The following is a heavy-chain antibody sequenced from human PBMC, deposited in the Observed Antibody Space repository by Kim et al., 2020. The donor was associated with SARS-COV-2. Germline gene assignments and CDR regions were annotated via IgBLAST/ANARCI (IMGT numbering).Heavy chain of an antibody. D-gene: IGHD3-10*01. J-gene: IGHJ4*02. CDR3: ARDRPLLWFGESQYYFDY. Sequence: RRRVTISVDTSKNQFSLKLSSLTAADTAVYYCARDRPLLWFGESQYYFDYWGQGTLVTVSS. V-gene: IGHV4-39*07.